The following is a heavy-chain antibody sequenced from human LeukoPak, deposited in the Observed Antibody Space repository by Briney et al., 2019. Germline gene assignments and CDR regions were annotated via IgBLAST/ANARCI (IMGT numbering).Heavy chain of an antibody. V-gene: IGHV3-23*01. CDR1: GSTVSSYA. Sequence: GGSLRLSCAASGSTVSSYAMGWVRQAPGKGLEWVSAIGGGGTLYYADSVKGRFSISRDISKNTLLLQMNSLRAEDTAVYHCARRRYDWGGDFANWGQGTLVTVSS. CDR2: IGGGGTL. D-gene: IGHD3-16*01. J-gene: IGHJ4*02. CDR3: ARRRYDWGGDFAN.